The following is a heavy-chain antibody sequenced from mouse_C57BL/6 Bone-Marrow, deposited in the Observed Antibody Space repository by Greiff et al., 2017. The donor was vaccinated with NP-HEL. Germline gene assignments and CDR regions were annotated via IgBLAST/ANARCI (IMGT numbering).Heavy chain of an antibody. CDR1: GYTFTSYW. J-gene: IGHJ2*01. V-gene: IGHV1-50*01. D-gene: IGHD2-1*01. CDR2: IDPSDSYT. Sequence: QVQLQQPGAELVKPGASVKLSCKASGYTFTSYWMQWVKQRPGQGLEWIGEIDPSDSYTNYNQKFKGKATLTVDTSSSTAYMQLSSLTSEDSAVYYCAREGIYYGNYVGYWGQGTTLTVSS. CDR3: AREGIYYGNYVGY.